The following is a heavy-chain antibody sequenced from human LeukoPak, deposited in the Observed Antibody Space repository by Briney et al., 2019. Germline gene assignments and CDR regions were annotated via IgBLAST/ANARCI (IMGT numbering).Heavy chain of an antibody. CDR3: AKSLFPGATATSRAFHI. D-gene: IGHD1-1*01. J-gene: IGHJ3*02. Sequence: GGSLRLSCAASGFTFSKFPMGWVRQAPGGGMEWVSAISARGDVTFYADSRRGRFTISRDNSKSTLYRQMNGLRAEGTAIFYCAKSLFPGATATSRAFHIWGQGTRVTVSS. CDR2: ISARGDVT. CDR1: GFTFSKFP. V-gene: IGHV3-23*01.